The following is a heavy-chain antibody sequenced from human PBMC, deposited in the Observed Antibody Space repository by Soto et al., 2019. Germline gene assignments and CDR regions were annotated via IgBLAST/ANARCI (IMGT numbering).Heavy chain of an antibody. J-gene: IGHJ5*02. V-gene: IGHV1-18*01. CDR1: GYDFTAYG. CDR2: VSAYNART. CDR3: GRHKLGGLNAGWYKGNRFDL. D-gene: IGHD6-19*01. Sequence: ASVKVSCKGSGYDFTAYGISWVRQAPGQGLEWMGWVSAYNARTDYSQKVQNRVTMTTETSTTTVYMELRSLRSDDTAIYFCGRHKLGGLNAGWYKGNRFDLRGQGTLVIGSS.